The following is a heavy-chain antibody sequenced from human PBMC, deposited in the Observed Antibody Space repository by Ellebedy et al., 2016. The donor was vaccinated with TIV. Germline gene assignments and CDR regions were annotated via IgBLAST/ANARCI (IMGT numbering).Heavy chain of an antibody. V-gene: IGHV1-3*04. CDR3: ARDRSTWYAYDAFDL. CDR1: GYTFIHYA. CDR2: INTGNGNT. J-gene: IGHJ3*01. D-gene: IGHD6-13*01. Sequence: AASVKVSCKASGYTFIHYAMNWVRQAPGQGLEWMGWINTGNGNTKYSQKFQGRVTITRDTSASTAYMELSSLRYEDTAVFYCARDRSTWYAYDAFDLWGQGTMVTVSS.